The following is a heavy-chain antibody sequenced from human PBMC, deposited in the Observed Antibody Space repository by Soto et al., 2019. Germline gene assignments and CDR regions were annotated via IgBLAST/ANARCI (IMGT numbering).Heavy chain of an antibody. CDR1: GGSISRGGYY. D-gene: IGHD3-10*01. Sequence: QVQLQASGPGLVKPSQTLSLTCTVSGGSISRGGYYWSWIRRHRGTGLEWIGYIYYSGSTYYNPSLKSRVTMSVDKSKRHFSLKLSSVNAADTAVYYCASCKAHSITMIRVGDDAFDIWGQGTIGTVSS. J-gene: IGHJ3*02. CDR2: IYYSGST. V-gene: IGHV4-31*03. CDR3: ASCKAHSITMIRVGDDAFDI.